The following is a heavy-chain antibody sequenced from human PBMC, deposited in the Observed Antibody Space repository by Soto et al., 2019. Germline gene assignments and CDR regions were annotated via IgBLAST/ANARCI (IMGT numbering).Heavy chain of an antibody. CDR3: VRVVAIPGYPDN. Sequence: SVKVSCKASGYSFSSYAISWVRQAPGQGLEWMGGIVPIVDTSTYAQKFQGRVTITADESTSTAYMELSSLRSDDTAIYYCVRVVAIPGYPDNWGQGTLVTVSS. V-gene: IGHV1-69*13. CDR1: GYSFSSYA. D-gene: IGHD5-12*01. J-gene: IGHJ4*02. CDR2: IVPIVDTS.